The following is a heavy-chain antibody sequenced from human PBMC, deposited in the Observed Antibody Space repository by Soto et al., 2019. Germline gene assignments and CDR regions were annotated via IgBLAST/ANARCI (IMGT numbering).Heavy chain of an antibody. CDR3: ARGIATGQLDP. J-gene: IGHJ5*02. D-gene: IGHD2-15*01. V-gene: IGHV1-3*01. CDR2: INPDNGNT. Sequence: GASVKVSCKASGYTFTRYTMNWVRQAPGQRLEWMGWINPDNGNTKSSQKFQDRVIITRDTSASTAYMDLSSLRSEDTAVYYCARGIATGQLDPWGQGTLVPVSS. CDR1: GYTFTRYT.